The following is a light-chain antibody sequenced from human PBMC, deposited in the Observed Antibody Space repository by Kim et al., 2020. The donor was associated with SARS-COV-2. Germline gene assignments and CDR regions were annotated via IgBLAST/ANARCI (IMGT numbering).Light chain of an antibody. CDR1: QSMSYS. V-gene: IGKV1-16*02. CDR3: QQYDNYPLT. J-gene: IGKJ4*01. Sequence: ASVGDRVTITCRASQSMSYSLAWFQLKPGKAPKSLISAASSLQSGVPSKFSGSGSGTYFTLTISSLQPEDFATYYCQQYDNYPLTFGGGTKVDIK. CDR2: AAS.